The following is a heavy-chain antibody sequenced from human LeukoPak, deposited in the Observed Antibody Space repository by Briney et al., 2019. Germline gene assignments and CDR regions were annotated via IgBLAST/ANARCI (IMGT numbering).Heavy chain of an antibody. V-gene: IGHV1-2*02. CDR3: ARDLTYYYGSGSYFIPGGGAFDI. D-gene: IGHD3-10*01. CDR1: GYTFTGYY. J-gene: IGHJ3*02. Sequence: ASVKVSCKASGYTFTGYYMHWVRQAPGQGLEWMGWINPNSGGTNYAQKFQGRVTMTRDTSIGTAYMELSRLRSDDTAVYYCARDLTYYYGSGSYFIPGGGAFDIWGQGTMVTVSS. CDR2: INPNSGGT.